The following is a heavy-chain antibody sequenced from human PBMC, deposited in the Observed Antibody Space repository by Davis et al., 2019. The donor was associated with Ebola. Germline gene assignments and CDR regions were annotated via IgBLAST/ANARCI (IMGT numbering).Heavy chain of an antibody. CDR2: INPHNGNT. V-gene: IGHV1-18*01. CDR1: GGTFSSYT. CDR3: ARAQFPTTSDH. Sequence: AASVKVSCKASGGTFSSYTISWVRQAPGQGLEWMGWINPHNGNTNYAQNVQGRFIMTSDTATTTAYMEVGSLRSDDTAVYYCARAQFPTTSDHWGQGTLVTVSS. D-gene: IGHD1-1*01. J-gene: IGHJ4*02.